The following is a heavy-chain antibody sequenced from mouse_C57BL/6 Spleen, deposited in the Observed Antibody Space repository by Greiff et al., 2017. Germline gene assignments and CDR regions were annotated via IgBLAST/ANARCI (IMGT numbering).Heavy chain of an antibody. D-gene: IGHD1-1*01. Sequence: EVKLVESGPGLVKPSQSLSLTCSVTGYSITSGYYWNWIRQFPGNKLEWMGYISYDGSNNYNPSLKNRISITRDTSKNQFFLKLNSVTTEDTATYYCASNYGSSYCFDYWGQGTTLTVSS. J-gene: IGHJ2*01. CDR1: GYSITSGYY. CDR3: ASNYGSSYCFDY. V-gene: IGHV3-6*01. CDR2: ISYDGSN.